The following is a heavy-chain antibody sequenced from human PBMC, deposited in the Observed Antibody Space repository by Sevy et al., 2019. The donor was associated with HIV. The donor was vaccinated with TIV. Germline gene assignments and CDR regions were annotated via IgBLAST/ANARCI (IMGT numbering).Heavy chain of an antibody. Sequence: GGSLRLSCAASGFTFSKYWMGWVRQAPGKGLEWVANIKHAAGRKYYVDSVKGRFTISRDNAKNSLYLQMNSLRAEDTAAYFCARDDGNYYFDYWGQGTLVTVSS. CDR1: GFTFSKYW. CDR3: ARDDGNYYFDY. V-gene: IGHV3-7*01. CDR2: IKHAAGRK. D-gene: IGHD1-7*01. J-gene: IGHJ4*02.